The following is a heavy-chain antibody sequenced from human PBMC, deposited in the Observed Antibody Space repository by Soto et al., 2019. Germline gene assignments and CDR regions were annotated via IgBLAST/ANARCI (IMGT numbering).Heavy chain of an antibody. J-gene: IGHJ6*02. Sequence: GGSLRLSWAASGLTFSGYSMNWVRQALGLGLEWAPPISSSSRYIYDADSWKRRFPISRDNAKNSPYRKMNSLRAEYTAVYYCPRDLPSKYTVTTDYYGMDVWGQGTTVTVSS. CDR2: ISSSSRYI. CDR1: GLTFSGYS. V-gene: IGHV3-21*01. CDR3: PRDLPSKYTVTTDYYGMDV. D-gene: IGHD4-17*01.